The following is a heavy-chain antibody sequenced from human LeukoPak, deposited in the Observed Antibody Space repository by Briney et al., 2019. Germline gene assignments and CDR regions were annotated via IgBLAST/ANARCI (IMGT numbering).Heavy chain of an antibody. CDR1: GFTVSTNY. J-gene: IGHJ2*01. Sequence: PVGSLRLSCAASGFTVSTNYMNWVRQAPGKGLEWVSILYSGSDTYYADSVKGRFTISRDSSKNILSLQMNNLRAEDTAVYYCARVGDHFHWYLDLWGRSTLVTLSS. D-gene: IGHD3-10*01. V-gene: IGHV3-53*01. CDR2: LYSGSDT. CDR3: ARVGDHFHWYLDL.